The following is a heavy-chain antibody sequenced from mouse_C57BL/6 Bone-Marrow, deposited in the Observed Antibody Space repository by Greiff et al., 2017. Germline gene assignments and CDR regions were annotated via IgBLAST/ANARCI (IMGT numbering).Heavy chain of an antibody. J-gene: IGHJ4*01. CDR2: ISDGGSYT. CDR1: GFTFSSYA. CDR3: ARVYYYAMDY. Sequence: EVMLVESGGGLVKPGGSLKLSCAASGFTFSSYAMSWVRQTPETRLEWVATISDGGSYTSYPDNVKGRFTISRDNAKNNLYLQMSHLKSEDTAMYYCARVYYYAMDYWGQGTSVTVSS. V-gene: IGHV5-4*03.